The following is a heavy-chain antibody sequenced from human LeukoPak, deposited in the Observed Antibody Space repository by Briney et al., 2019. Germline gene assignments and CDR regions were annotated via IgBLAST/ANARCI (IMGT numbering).Heavy chain of an antibody. V-gene: IGHV4-34*01. CDR1: GGSFSGYY. D-gene: IGHD3-10*01. Sequence: PSETLSLTCAVYGGSFSGYYWSWIRQPPGKGLEWIGEINHSGSTNYNPSLKSRVTISVDTSKNQFSLKLSSVTAADTAVYYCARGRAGYYGSGSYHMDVWGKGTRVTVSS. CDR2: INHSGST. J-gene: IGHJ6*03. CDR3: ARGRAGYYGSGSYHMDV.